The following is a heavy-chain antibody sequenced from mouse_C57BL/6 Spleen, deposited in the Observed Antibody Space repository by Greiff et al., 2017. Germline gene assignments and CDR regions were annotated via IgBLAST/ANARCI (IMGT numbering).Heavy chain of an antibody. D-gene: IGHD1-1*01. CDR2: IDPANGNT. V-gene: IGHV14-3*01. J-gene: IGHJ1*03. CDR3: AREGYYCGSSYWYMDV. Sequence: EVKLVESVAELVRPGASVKLSCTASGFNIKNTYMHWVKQRPEQGLEWIGRIDPANGNTTSAPKFQGTAPITADTPSNTAYLQLSSLTSEDTAIDYCAREGYYCGSSYWYMDVWGTGTTVTVSS. CDR1: GFNIKNTY.